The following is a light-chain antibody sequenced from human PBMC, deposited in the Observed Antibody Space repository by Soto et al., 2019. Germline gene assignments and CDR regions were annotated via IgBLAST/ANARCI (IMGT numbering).Light chain of an antibody. V-gene: IGKV3-20*01. Sequence: EIVLTQSPGTLSLSPGERATLSCRASQSVSNSFLAWYQQRPGQAPRLLMYGATQRATGIPDRFSGSGSGTDFTLTISSLEPEDVAVYYCQHYKAFGGGTKVEIK. J-gene: IGKJ4*01. CDR3: QHYKA. CDR1: QSVSNSF. CDR2: GAT.